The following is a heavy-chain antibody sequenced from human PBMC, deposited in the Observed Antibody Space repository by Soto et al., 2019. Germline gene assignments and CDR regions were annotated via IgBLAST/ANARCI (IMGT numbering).Heavy chain of an antibody. V-gene: IGHV3-23*01. CDR3: VAAAGTSVYFDY. J-gene: IGHJ4*02. CDR1: GFTFSSYA. D-gene: IGHD6-13*01. CDR2: ISGSGGST. Sequence: EVQLLESGGGLVQPGGSLRLSCAASGFTFSSYAMSWVRQAPGKGLEWVSAISGSGGSTYYADSVKGRFTISRDNSKNTLYLQRNSLRAEDTAVYYWVAAAGTSVYFDYWGQGTLVTVSS.